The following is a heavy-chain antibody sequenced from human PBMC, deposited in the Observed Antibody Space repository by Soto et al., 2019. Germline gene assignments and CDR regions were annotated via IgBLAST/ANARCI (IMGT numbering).Heavy chain of an antibody. Sequence: PGGSLRLSCAASGFTFSSYWMSWVRQAPGKGLEWVANIKQDGSEKYYVDSVKGRFTISRDNAKNSLYLQMNSLRAEDTAVYYCARDLGYSYGYYYYGMDVWGQGTTVTVSS. CDR2: IKQDGSEK. CDR3: ARDLGYSYGYYYYGMDV. CDR1: GFTFSSYW. D-gene: IGHD5-18*01. V-gene: IGHV3-7*03. J-gene: IGHJ6*02.